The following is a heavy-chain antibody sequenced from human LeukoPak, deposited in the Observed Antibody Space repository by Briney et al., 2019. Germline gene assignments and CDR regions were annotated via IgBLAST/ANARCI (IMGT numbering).Heavy chain of an antibody. V-gene: IGHV1-2*02. D-gene: IGHD2-2*01. J-gene: IGHJ6*03. CDR2: INPNSGGT. Sequence: ASVKVSCKASGYTFTGYYMHWVRQAPGQGLEWMGWINPNSGGTNYAQKFQGRVTMTRDTSISTAYMELSRLRSDDTAVYYCARGCQYQLLIFLYYYMDVWGKGATVTISS. CDR1: GYTFTGYY. CDR3: ARGCQYQLLIFLYYYMDV.